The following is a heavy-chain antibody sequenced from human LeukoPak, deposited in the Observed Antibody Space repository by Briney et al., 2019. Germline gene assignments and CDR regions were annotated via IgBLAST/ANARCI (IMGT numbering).Heavy chain of an antibody. CDR1: GFTFSSYS. J-gene: IGHJ4*02. D-gene: IGHD4-17*01. CDR3: ARAVGDYEVFDY. CDR2: ISSSSSYI. Sequence: KPGGSLRLSCAASGFTFSSYSMNWVRQAPGKGLEWVSSISSSSSYIYYADSVKGRFTISRDNAKNSLYLQMNSLRAEDTAVYYCARAVGDYEVFDYWGQGTLVTVSS. V-gene: IGHV3-21*01.